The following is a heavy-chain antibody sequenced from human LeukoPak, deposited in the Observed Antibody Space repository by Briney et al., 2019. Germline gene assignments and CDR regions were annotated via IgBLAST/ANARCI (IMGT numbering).Heavy chain of an antibody. D-gene: IGHD4-17*01. CDR2: IYYSGST. CDR1: GGSFSGYY. CDR3: ARGRMTTVTHDAFDI. Sequence: SETLSLTCAVYGGSFSGYYWRWIRQPPGKGLEWIGSIYYSGSTYYNPSLKSRVTISVDTSKNQFSLKLSSVTAADTAVYCCARGRMTTVTHDAFDIWGQGTMVTVSS. V-gene: IGHV4-34*01. J-gene: IGHJ3*02.